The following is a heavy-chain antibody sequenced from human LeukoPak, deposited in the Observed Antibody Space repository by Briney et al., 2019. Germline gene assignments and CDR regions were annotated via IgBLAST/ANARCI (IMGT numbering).Heavy chain of an antibody. CDR1: GFTFSSYA. V-gene: IGHV3-23*01. CDR3: AKSVMITFGGVIGAFDI. Sequence: GGSLRLSCAASGFTFSSYAMSWVRQAPGKGLEWVSAISGSGGSTYYADSVKGRFTISRDNCKNTLYLQMNRLRAEDTAVYYCAKSVMITFGGVIGAFDIWGQGKMGTVSS. CDR2: ISGSGGST. D-gene: IGHD3-16*02. J-gene: IGHJ3*02.